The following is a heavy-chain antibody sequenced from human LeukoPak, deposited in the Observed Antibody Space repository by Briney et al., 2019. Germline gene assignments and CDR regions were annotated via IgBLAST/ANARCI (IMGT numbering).Heavy chain of an antibody. CDR2: IIPILGIA. V-gene: IGHV1-69*04. CDR3: ARGGMAIAVAGSFDY. Sequence: SVKVSCKASGGTFSSYAISWVRQAPGQGLEWMGRIIPILGIANYAQKFQGRVTITADKSTSTAYMELSSLRSEDTAVYYCARGGMAIAVAGSFDYWDQGTLVTVSS. CDR1: GGTFSSYA. J-gene: IGHJ4*02. D-gene: IGHD6-19*01.